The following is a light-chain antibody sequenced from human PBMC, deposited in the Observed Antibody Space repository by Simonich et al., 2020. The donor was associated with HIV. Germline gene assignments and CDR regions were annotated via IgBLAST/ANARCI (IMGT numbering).Light chain of an antibody. CDR3: QQANSFPRT. Sequence: DIQMTQSPSSLSASIGDRVTITCRASHNIKTYLNWYQQKPGKAPNLLIYAASSLQSGVQSRFSGSGSGTDFTLTISSLQPEDFATYYCQQANSFPRTFGQGTKVEIK. V-gene: IGKV1-12*01. CDR1: HNIKTY. CDR2: AAS. J-gene: IGKJ1*01.